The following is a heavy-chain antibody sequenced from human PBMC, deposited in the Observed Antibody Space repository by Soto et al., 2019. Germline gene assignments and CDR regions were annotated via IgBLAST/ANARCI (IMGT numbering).Heavy chain of an antibody. CDR2: IYPGDSDT. D-gene: IGHD2-2*01. V-gene: IGHV5-51*01. CDR3: ARRACSSASCDGLMTTVSTEAFDI. CDR1: RYSFTNYW. J-gene: IGHJ3*02. Sequence: GESLKISCKASRYSFTNYWIGWVRQMPGKGLKWMGIIYPGDSDTRYSPSFQGQVTISADKSLSTAYLQWSSLKDSDTAVYYCARRACSSASCDGLMTTVSTEAFDIWGQGTVVTVSS.